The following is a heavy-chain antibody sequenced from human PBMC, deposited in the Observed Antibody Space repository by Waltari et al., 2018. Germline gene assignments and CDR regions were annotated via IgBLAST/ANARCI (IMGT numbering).Heavy chain of an antibody. CDR1: GDKVRTYR. J-gene: IGHJ3*02. D-gene: IGHD3-16*02. CDR2: SFVGDFET. V-gene: IGHV5-51*03. CDR3: ARREHDYDYVGGSYRRVINTFDI. Sequence: EVRLVQSGAEVKKPGESLKISCKGSGDKVRTYRIGGVRRQPGTGLEWMGISFVGDFETRYSPSFRGQVTMSADKSITTAYLQWSSLKASDTAMYYCARREHDYDYVGGSYRRVINTFDIWGQGTRVTVSS.